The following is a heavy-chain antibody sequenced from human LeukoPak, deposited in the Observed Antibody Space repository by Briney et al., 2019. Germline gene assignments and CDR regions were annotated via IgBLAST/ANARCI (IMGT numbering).Heavy chain of an antibody. CDR3: ARDLNWETY. CDR1: GFTFSSYS. CDR2: ISSSSSTI. D-gene: IGHD7-27*01. J-gene: IGHJ4*02. Sequence: LSGGSLRLSCAASGFTFSSYSINWVRQAPGKGLEWVSYISSSSSTIYYADSVKGRFTISRDNARNSLYLQMNSLRAEDTAVYYCARDLNWETYWGQGTLVSVSS. V-gene: IGHV3-48*01.